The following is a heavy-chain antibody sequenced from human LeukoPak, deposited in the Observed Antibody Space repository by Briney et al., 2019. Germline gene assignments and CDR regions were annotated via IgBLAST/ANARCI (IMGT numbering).Heavy chain of an antibody. CDR2: LYSGGST. V-gene: IGHV3-53*04. CDR3: ARGGPLQH. CDR1: GFTVSSNY. Sequence: GGSLRLSCAASGFTVSSNYMNWVRQAPGKGLDWVSVLYSGGSTYYADSVKGRFTISRHNSKNTLYLQMNSLRTEDTAVYYCARGGPLQHWGQGTLVTVSS. J-gene: IGHJ1*01.